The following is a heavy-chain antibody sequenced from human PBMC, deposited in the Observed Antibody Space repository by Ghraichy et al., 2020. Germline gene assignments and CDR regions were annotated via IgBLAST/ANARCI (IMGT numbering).Heavy chain of an antibody. V-gene: IGHV4-59*01. CDR1: GDSISKYY. Sequence: SETLSLTCTASGDSISKYYWSWVRQSPAKRLEWIGYIYYNGGAEYNPSLKSRVTIFLDTSKTQFSLRMTSVTTADTAVYYCARTAAGDYGMDVWGQGTAVAVSS. D-gene: IGHD6-13*01. CDR2: IYYNGGA. CDR3: ARTAAGDYGMDV. J-gene: IGHJ6*02.